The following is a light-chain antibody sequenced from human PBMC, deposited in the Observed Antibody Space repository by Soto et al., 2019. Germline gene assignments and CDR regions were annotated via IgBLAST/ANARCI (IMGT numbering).Light chain of an antibody. CDR2: EGT. V-gene: IGLV2-23*01. CDR1: SSNLGRYNL. CDR3: CSYVGSRAVV. Sequence: QSALTQPASVSGSPGQSITLSCTGTSSNLGRYNLVSWYQQHPGKAPQLMIYEGTKRPSGVSDRFSGSRSGNTASLTISGLQAEDEADYYCCSYVGSRAVVFGGGTKLTVL. J-gene: IGLJ2*01.